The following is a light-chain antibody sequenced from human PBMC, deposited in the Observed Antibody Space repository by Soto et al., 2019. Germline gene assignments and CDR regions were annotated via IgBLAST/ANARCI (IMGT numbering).Light chain of an antibody. J-gene: IGKJ2*01. CDR1: QSVSGY. Sequence: DIQMTQSPSSLSASVGDSVTITCRASQSVSGYFNWYQQKQGKAPRLLIYHASTLENGFPSRFRGSGVGTDFTLTISALRPDDFATYYCQQAFSTPFTFGQGTKLEN. CDR3: QQAFSTPFT. V-gene: IGKV1-39*01. CDR2: HAS.